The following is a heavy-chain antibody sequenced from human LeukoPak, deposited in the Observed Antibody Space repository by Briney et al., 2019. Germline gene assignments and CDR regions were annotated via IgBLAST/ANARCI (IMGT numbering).Heavy chain of an antibody. D-gene: IGHD5-18*01. CDR1: GYTFTSYD. Sequence: ASVKVSCKASGYTFTSYDINWVRQATGQGLEWMGWMNPNSGNTGYAQQFQGRVNITRNTSISTAYMELSSLRSEDTAVYYCARADTAMVTVDYWGQGTLVTVSS. CDR2: MNPNSGNT. CDR3: ARADTAMVTVDY. V-gene: IGHV1-8*03. J-gene: IGHJ4*02.